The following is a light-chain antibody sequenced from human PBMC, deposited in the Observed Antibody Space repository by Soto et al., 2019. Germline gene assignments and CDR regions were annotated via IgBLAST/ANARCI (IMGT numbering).Light chain of an antibody. CDR1: QTISSW. V-gene: IGKV1-5*01. J-gene: IGKJ1*01. CDR2: DAS. CDR3: QQYNSYWT. Sequence: DIMITQSPSTLSGSGGQRLTRTCLASQTISSWLAWYQQRPGKAPNLLIFDASTLESGVPSRFSGSGSGTEFTLTISRLQTDDFATYYCQQYNSYWTFGQGSNVDIK.